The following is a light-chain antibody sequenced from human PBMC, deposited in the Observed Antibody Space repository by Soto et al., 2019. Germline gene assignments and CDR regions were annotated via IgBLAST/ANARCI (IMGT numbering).Light chain of an antibody. CDR2: GAV. J-gene: IGKJ1*01. CDR3: QQYNNWLSWT. Sequence: EVVMTQSPAVLSVSPGETATLSCRASQSIRSKLAWYQQKPGQAPRLLIYGAVTRATGIPARFSGSGSTTDFTLTISSLHSEDCAVYYCQQYNNWLSWTFGQGTKVEI. CDR1: QSIRSK. V-gene: IGKV3-15*01.